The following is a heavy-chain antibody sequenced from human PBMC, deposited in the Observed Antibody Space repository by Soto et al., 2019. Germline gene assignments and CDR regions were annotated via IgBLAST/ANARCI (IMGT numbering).Heavy chain of an antibody. V-gene: IGHV4-39*01. CDR2: IYYSGST. CDR3: ARHRQPYYDFWSGYYTDSENYGMDV. Sequence: KSSETLSLTCTVSGGSISSSSYYWGWIRQPPGKGLEWIGSIYYSGSTYYNPSLKSRVTISVDTSKNQFSLKLSSVTAADTAVYYCARHRQPYYDFWSGYYTDSENYGMDVWGQGTTVTVSS. CDR1: GGSISSSSYY. D-gene: IGHD3-3*01. J-gene: IGHJ6*02.